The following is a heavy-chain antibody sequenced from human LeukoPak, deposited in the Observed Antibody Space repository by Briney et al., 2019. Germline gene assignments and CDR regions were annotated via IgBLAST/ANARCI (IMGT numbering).Heavy chain of an antibody. CDR2: ISGSGDST. V-gene: IGHV3-23*01. Sequence: GGSLRLSCAASGFTFRSYAMNWVRQAPGKGLEWVSIISGSGDSTYYSDSVKGRFTISRGNSKNTLYLQMNSLRAEDTAVYYCAKVVYDFWSGCDYWGQGTLVTVSS. D-gene: IGHD3-3*01. CDR1: GFTFRSYA. CDR3: AKVVYDFWSGCDY. J-gene: IGHJ4*02.